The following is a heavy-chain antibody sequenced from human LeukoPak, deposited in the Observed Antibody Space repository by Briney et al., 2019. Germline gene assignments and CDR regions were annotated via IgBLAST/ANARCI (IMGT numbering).Heavy chain of an antibody. Sequence: QAGRSLRLSCAASVFTFSSYAMHWVRQAPGKGLEWVAVISYDGSNKYYADSVKGRFTISRDNSKNTLYLQMNSLRAEDTAVYYCARDTVRGIVFYYFDYWGQGTLVTVSS. V-gene: IGHV3-30*04. J-gene: IGHJ4*02. D-gene: IGHD3-10*01. CDR2: ISYDGSNK. CDR1: VFTFSSYA. CDR3: ARDTVRGIVFYYFDY.